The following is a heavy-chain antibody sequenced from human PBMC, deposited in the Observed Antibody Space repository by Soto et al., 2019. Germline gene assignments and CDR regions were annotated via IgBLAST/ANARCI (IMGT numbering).Heavy chain of an antibody. CDR1: EFTFNTYW. V-gene: IGHV3-7*05. CDR2: IKEDGSEK. CDR3: ARDWGTPGRGSAVGYYYHYGMDV. D-gene: IGHD1-1*01. J-gene: IGHJ6*02. Sequence: VQLVASGGGLVQPGGSLRLSCIASEFTFNTYWMNWVRQAPGKGLEWVANIKEDGSEKYYVDSVKGRFTISRDNAKNSLYLQMNSLRGEDTAVYYCARDWGTPGRGSAVGYYYHYGMDVWGQGTTVTVSS.